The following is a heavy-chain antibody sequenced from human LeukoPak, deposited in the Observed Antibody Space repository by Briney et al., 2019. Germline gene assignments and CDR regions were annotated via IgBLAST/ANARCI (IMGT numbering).Heavy chain of an antibody. CDR2: IYYSGST. J-gene: IGHJ4*02. CDR3: ARRITMVRGVMWDTFDY. D-gene: IGHD3-10*01. Sequence: TPSETLSLTCTVSGGSISSSSYYWGWIRQPPGKGLEWSGSIYYSGSTYYNPSLKGRVTISVDTSKNQFSLKLSSVTAADTAVYYCARRITMVRGVMWDTFDYWGQGTLVTVSS. CDR1: GGSISSSSYY. V-gene: IGHV4-39*01.